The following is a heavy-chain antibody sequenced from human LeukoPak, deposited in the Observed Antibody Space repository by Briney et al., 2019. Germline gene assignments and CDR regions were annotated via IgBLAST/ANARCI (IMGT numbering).Heavy chain of an antibody. CDR2: ISCNSSYI. J-gene: IGHJ4*02. CDR1: GFTFSSYS. V-gene: IGHV3-21*01. D-gene: IGHD6-13*01. CDR3: ARSSSSWNFDY. Sequence: GGSLRLSCAASGFTFSSYSMNWVRQAPGKGLEWVSSISCNSSYIYYADSVKGRFTISRDNAKNSLYLQMNSLRADDTAVYYCARSSSSWNFDYWGQGTLVTVSS.